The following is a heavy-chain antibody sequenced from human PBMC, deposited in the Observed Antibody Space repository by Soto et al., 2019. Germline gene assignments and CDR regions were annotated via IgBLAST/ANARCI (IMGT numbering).Heavy chain of an antibody. V-gene: IGHV4-39*01. CDR2: IYYSGST. Sequence: QLQLQESGPGLVKPSETLSLTCTVSGGSISSSSYYWGWIRQPPGKGLEWIGSIYYSGSTYYNPSLKSRVTISVDTSKNQFSLKLSSVTAADTAVYYCARQGQTYGVLTFGYWGQGTLVTVSS. CDR3: ARQGQTYGVLTFGY. J-gene: IGHJ4*02. CDR1: GGSISSSSYY. D-gene: IGHD4-17*01.